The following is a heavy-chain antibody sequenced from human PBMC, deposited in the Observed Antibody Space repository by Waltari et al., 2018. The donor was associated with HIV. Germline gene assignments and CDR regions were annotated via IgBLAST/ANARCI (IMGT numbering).Heavy chain of an antibody. J-gene: IGHJ6*02. CDR2: ICPNTGS. V-gene: IGHV4-34*04. CDR1: GRSFTGYC. D-gene: IGHD3-10*01. CDR3: ARGPYVFDTGDVALVRGDYSFYYGLDV. Sequence: QVKLQQWGAGLLKPSESLSLTCAVYGRSFTGYCWTWFRQSPGTGLEWIGEICPNTGSDNNPCLNSRDTIAEDTSKNEFSLQLTAVTAADTSVYCCARGPYVFDTGDVALVRGDYSFYYGLDVWGQGTTVTVSS.